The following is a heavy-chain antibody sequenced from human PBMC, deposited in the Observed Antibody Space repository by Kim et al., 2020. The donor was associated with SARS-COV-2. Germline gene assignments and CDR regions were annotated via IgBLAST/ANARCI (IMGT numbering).Heavy chain of an antibody. V-gene: IGHV4-39*02. CDR3: VRGIFGLFFSLYYYYY. Sequence: SETLSLTCTVSGGSISSNYYYWVWLRQPPGKGLVWLGTISYSGRTYYNPSLWSRVTISASTSKNYLSLKLSSVTAAAVGLCSCVRGIFGLFFSLYYYYY. J-gene: IGHJ6*03. D-gene: IGHD3-3*01. CDR1: GGSISSNYYY. CDR2: ISYSGRT.